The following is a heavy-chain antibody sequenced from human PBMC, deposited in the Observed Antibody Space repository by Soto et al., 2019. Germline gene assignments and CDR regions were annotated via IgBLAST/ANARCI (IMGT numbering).Heavy chain of an antibody. J-gene: IGHJ1*01. Sequence: QVQLQESGPGLVKASQTLSLTCTVSGGSISSGGYYWSWIRQHPGKGLEWIGYIYYSGSTYYNPSLKSRVTISVDTSKNQFSLKLSSVTAADTAVYYCAREPKTGTTLPYFQHWGQGTLVTVSS. CDR3: AREPKTGTTLPYFQH. D-gene: IGHD1-7*01. CDR1: GGSISSGGYY. V-gene: IGHV4-31*03. CDR2: IYYSGST.